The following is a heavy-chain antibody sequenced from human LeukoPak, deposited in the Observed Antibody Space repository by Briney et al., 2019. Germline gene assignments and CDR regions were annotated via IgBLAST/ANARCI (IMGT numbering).Heavy chain of an antibody. CDR2: ISYDGSNE. V-gene: IGHV3-30*03. CDR3: ARDPFNPYGGNSGGFDY. Sequence: PGRSLRLSCAASRFTFSVYGMHWVRQAPGKGLEWVAFISYDGSNEYYADSVKGRFTISRDNSKYTLHLQMNSLRAEDTAVYYCARDPFNPYGGNSGGFDYWGQGTLVTVSS. D-gene: IGHD4-23*01. CDR1: RFTFSVYG. J-gene: IGHJ4*02.